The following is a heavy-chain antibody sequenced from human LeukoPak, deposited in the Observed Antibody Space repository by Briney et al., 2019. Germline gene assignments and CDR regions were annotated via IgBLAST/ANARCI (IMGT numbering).Heavy chain of an antibody. CDR2: IRNKANSYTT. CDR1: GFTFSDHA. Sequence: GGSLRLSCAVSGFTFSDHAMDWVRQAPGTGLEWVGRIRNKANSYTTDYAASVQGRFTVSRDDSKNSLYLQMNSMKTEDTAVYYCTRVVGANDWGQGTLVTVSS. V-gene: IGHV3-72*01. J-gene: IGHJ4*02. CDR3: TRVVGAND. D-gene: IGHD1-26*01.